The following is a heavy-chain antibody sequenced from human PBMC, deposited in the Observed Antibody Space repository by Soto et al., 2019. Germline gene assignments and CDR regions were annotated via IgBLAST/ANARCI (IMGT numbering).Heavy chain of an antibody. Sequence: SETLSLTCTVSGGSISSYYWSWIRQPPGKGLEWIGYIYYSGSTNYNPSLKSRVTISVDTSKNQFSLKLSSVTAADTAVYYCASMSSGWQGEYFQHWGQGTLVTVSS. J-gene: IGHJ1*01. CDR2: IYYSGST. V-gene: IGHV4-59*08. CDR1: GGSISSYY. D-gene: IGHD6-19*01. CDR3: ASMSSGWQGEYFQH.